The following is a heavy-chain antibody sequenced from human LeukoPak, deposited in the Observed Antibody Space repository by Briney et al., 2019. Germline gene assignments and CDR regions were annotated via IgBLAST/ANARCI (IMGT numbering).Heavy chain of an antibody. J-gene: IGHJ6*02. V-gene: IGHV3-7*01. CDR1: GFTFSRYW. Sequence: PGGSLRLSCAASGFTFSRYWMSWVRQAPGKGLEWVANIKQDGSEKYYVDSVKGRFTISRDNAKNSLYLQMNSLRAEDTAVYYCARGSTGSYYYGMDVWGQGATVTVSS. CDR2: IKQDGSEK. D-gene: IGHD3-22*01. CDR3: ARGSTGSYYYGMDV.